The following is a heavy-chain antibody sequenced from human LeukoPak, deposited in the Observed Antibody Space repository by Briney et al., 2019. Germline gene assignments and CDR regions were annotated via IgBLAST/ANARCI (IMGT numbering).Heavy chain of an antibody. CDR2: IFYSGST. CDR3: ARGVGYCSGGTCYSYYYGMDV. V-gene: IGHV4-31*03. CDR1: GGSISSSGYY. Sequence: SQTLSLTCTVSGGSISSSGYYWSRIRQHPGKGLEWIGYIFYSGSTNYNPSLKSRLSISVDTDENQFSLRLRSVTAADTAVYYCARGVGYCSGGTCYSYYYGMDVWGQGTTVTVSS. D-gene: IGHD2-15*01. J-gene: IGHJ6*02.